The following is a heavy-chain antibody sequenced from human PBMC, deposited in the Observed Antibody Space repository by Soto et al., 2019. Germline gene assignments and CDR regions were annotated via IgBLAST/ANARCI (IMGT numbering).Heavy chain of an antibody. CDR1: GFTFNSYW. V-gene: IGHV3-7*03. Sequence: PGGSLRLSCAASGFTFNSYWMSWVRRAPGKGLEWVAIIKQDGSEKYYVDSVKGRFTISRDNAKNSLFLQMNSLRAEDTAVYYCVKDLVPGGADVWGQGTTVTVSS. CDR3: VKDLVPGGADV. CDR2: IKQDGSEK. J-gene: IGHJ6*02. D-gene: IGHD3-16*01.